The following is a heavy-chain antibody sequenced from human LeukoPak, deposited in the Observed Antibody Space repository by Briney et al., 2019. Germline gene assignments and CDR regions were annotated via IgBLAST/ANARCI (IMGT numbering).Heavy chain of an antibody. J-gene: IGHJ4*02. CDR3: TREPYHCDYGVGAPFRI. D-gene: IGHD4/OR15-4a*01. Sequence: KASETLSLTCAVYGGSFSGYYWNWIRQPPGKGLEWIGEINHSGSTNYNPSLKSRVSISVDTSKNNFSLKLSSVTAADTAVYYCTREPYHCDYGVGAPFRIWGQGTLVTVSS. CDR1: GGSFSGYY. CDR2: INHSGST. V-gene: IGHV4-34*01.